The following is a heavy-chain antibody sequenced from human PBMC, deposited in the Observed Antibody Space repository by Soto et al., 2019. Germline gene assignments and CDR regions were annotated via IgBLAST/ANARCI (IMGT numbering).Heavy chain of an antibody. J-gene: IGHJ4*02. V-gene: IGHV3-33*01. Sequence: GGSLRLSCAASGFTFSSYGLHWVRQAPGKGLEWVAVIWFDGSNEYYADSVKGRFIISRDNSKNEVYLQMNSLGAEDSAVYYCARDWRYGSGSYCPFDYWGQGTLVTVSS. CDR2: IWFDGSNE. D-gene: IGHD3-10*01. CDR1: GFTFSSYG. CDR3: ARDWRYGSGSYCPFDY.